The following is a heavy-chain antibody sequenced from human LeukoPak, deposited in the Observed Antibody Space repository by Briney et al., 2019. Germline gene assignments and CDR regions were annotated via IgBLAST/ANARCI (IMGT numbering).Heavy chain of an antibody. CDR3: ARQTGSGLFTLP. CDR1: DYTIRSGGYS. V-gene: IGHV4-30-2*03. CDR2: IYNSGST. J-gene: IGHJ4*02. Sequence: SETLSLTCAVSDYTIRSGGYSWNWIRQPPGKGLEWIGYIYNSGSTNYNASVKSRVTISIDSSKNQFSLMLSSVTAADTAVYYCARQTGSGLFTLPGGQGTLVTVSS. D-gene: IGHD3/OR15-3a*01.